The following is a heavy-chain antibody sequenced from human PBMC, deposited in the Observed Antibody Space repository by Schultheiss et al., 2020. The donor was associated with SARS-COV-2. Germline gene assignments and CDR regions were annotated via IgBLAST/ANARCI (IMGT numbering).Heavy chain of an antibody. CDR2: IYYSGST. V-gene: IGHV4-59*01. D-gene: IGHD3-22*01. CDR1: GGSISSYY. J-gene: IGHJ3*02. Sequence: SETLSLTCTVSGGSISSYYWSWIRQPAGKGLEWIGYIYYSGSTNYNPSLKSRVTISVDTSKNQFSLKLSSVTAADTAVYYCARDRREYYYDSSGYPDAFDIWGQGTMVTVSS. CDR3: ARDRREYYYDSSGYPDAFDI.